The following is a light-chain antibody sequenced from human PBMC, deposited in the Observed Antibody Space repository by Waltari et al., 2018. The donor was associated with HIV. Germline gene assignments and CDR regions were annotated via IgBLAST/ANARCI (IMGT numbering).Light chain of an antibody. CDR3: QQRTNWPPGLS. CDR1: QSVSSF. Sequence: EFVLAQPPATLSLSQGERATLSCRASQSVSSFLAWYQQKAGQAPRLLIYDASNRAPGIPARFSGSGSGTDFTLTISRLEPEDVAVYYCQQRTNWPPGLSFGGGTKVEIK. J-gene: IGKJ4*01. V-gene: IGKV3-11*01. CDR2: DAS.